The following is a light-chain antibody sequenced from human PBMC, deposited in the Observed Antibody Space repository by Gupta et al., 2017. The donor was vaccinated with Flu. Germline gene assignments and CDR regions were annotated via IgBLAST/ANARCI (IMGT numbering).Light chain of an antibody. CDR2: GAY. V-gene: IGKV3-20*01. J-gene: IGKJ3*01. Sequence: EIVLTQSPGTLSLSPGERATLSCRASQSVGTNYVAWYQKKSGQAPRLLIYGAYRRATGSPDRFSGSGSGTEFTLTISRLEPEDFAVYYCQQYSSSPSFGPGTKVDIK. CDR3: QQYSSSPS. CDR1: QSVGTNY.